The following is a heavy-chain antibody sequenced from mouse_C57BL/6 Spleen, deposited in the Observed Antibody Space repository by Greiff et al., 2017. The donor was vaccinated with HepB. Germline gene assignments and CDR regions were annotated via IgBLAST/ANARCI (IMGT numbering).Heavy chain of an antibody. CDR1: GYTFTTYP. CDR3: ARRRAYYDYDGYFDY. Sequence: QVQLKESGAELVKPGASVKMSCKASGYTFTTYPIEWMKQNHGKSLEWIGNFHPYNDDTKYNEKFKGKATLTVEKSSSTVYLELSRLTSDDSAVYYCARRRAYYDYDGYFDYWGQGTTLTVSS. CDR2: FHPYNDDT. V-gene: IGHV1-47*01. D-gene: IGHD2-4*01. J-gene: IGHJ2*01.